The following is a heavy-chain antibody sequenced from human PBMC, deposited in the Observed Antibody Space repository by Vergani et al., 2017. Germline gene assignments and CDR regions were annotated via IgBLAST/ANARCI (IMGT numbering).Heavy chain of an antibody. J-gene: IGHJ5*02. CDR1: GFTFSSYA. CDR2: ISGSSSYI. CDR3: ARDPGGDYAFFWFDP. V-gene: IGHV3-21*01. Sequence: EVQLVESGGGLVQPGGSLRLSCAASGFTFSSYAMSWVRQAPGKGLEWVSAISGSSSYIYYADSVKGRFTISRDNAKNSLYLQMNSLRAEDTAVYYCARDPGGDYAFFWFDPWGQGTLVTVSS. D-gene: IGHD4-17*01.